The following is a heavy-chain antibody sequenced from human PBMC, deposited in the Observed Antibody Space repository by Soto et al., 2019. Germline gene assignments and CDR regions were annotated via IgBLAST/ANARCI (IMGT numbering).Heavy chain of an antibody. V-gene: IGHV1-24*01. D-gene: IGHD4-17*01. Sequence: ASVKVSCKVSGYTLTELSMHWVRQAPGKGLEWMGGFDPEDGETIYAQKFQGRVTMTEDTSTDTAYMELSSLRSEDTAVYYCATDQVDYGDYGTTRNYGMDVWGQGTTVTVSS. CDR1: GYTLTELS. CDR2: FDPEDGET. CDR3: ATDQVDYGDYGTTRNYGMDV. J-gene: IGHJ6*02.